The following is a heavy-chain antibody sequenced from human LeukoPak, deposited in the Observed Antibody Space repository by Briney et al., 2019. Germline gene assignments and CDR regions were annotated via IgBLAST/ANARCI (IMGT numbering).Heavy chain of an antibody. J-gene: IGHJ4*02. CDR1: GFTFSSYA. V-gene: IGHV3-23*01. CDR3: AKAEFGELYPYYFDY. D-gene: IGHD3-10*01. CDR2: ISGSGGST. Sequence: PGGSLRLSCAASGFTFSSYAMSWVRQAPGKGLEWVSAISGSGGSTYYVDSVKGRFTISRDNSKNTLYLQMNSLRAEDTAVYYCAKAEFGELYPYYFDYWGQGTLVTVSS.